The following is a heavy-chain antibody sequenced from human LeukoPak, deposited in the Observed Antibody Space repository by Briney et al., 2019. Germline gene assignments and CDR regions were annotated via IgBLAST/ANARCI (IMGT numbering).Heavy chain of an antibody. V-gene: IGHV4-59*08. Sequence: KPSEPLSLTCPVSGGSIGSDYWSGIRQPPGKGLEWIGCIYYSGSTSYNSSLKSRVTISLDASKNQFSLKLSSVTAADTAVYYCARQLDYGDYVKWLDPWGQGTLVTVSS. J-gene: IGHJ5*02. CDR1: GGSIGSDY. CDR2: IYYSGST. CDR3: ARQLDYGDYVKWLDP. D-gene: IGHD4-17*01.